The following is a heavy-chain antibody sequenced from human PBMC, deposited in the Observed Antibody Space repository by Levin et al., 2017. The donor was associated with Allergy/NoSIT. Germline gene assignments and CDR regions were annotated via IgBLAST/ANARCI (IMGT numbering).Heavy chain of an antibody. J-gene: IGHJ4*02. Sequence: SGPTLVKPTQTLTLTCTFSGFSLSTVGMGVGWVRQPPGKPLEWLALIYWDDDKRYSPPLKNKINITKDTSKNQVFLTLTDVDPVDGGTHSCVHEAHYEVLAGFPVFDYWGQGTPVTVSS. D-gene: IGHD3-9*01. V-gene: IGHV2-5*02. CDR2: IYWDDDK. CDR1: GFSLSTVGMG. CDR3: VHEAHYEVLAGFPVFDY.